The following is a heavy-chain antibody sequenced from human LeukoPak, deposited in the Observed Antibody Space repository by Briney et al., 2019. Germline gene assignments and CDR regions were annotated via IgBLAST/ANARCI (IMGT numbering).Heavy chain of an antibody. V-gene: IGHV4-39*01. CDR2: IYYSGSA. CDR1: GGSICSISYY. J-gene: IGHJ4*02. Sequence: SETPSLIRTVSGGSICSISYYWGWLRQPPRKGVEGIGSIYYSGSAYYNPSHKSRVTISLATSKNHFSLKLSSMTAADTAVYYCARHGGEWQFYYWGQGTLVTVSS. CDR3: ARHGGEWQFYY. D-gene: IGHD3-16*01.